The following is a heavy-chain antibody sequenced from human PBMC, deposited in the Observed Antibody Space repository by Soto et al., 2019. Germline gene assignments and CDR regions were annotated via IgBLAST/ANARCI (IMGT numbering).Heavy chain of an antibody. CDR3: ARQSSKLYYDYYGMDV. Sequence: GESLKISCKGSGYSFTSYWIGWVRQMPGKGLEWMGIIYPGDSDTRYSPSFQGQVTISADKSISTAYLQWSSLKASDTAMYYCARQSSKLYYDYYGMDVWGQGTTVTVSS. J-gene: IGHJ6*02. V-gene: IGHV5-51*01. CDR1: GYSFTSYW. CDR2: IYPGDSDT.